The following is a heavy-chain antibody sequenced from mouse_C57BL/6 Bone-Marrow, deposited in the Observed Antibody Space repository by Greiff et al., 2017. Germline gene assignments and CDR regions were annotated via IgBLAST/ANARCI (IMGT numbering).Heavy chain of an antibody. D-gene: IGHD1-1*01. CDR2: VYPRSGNT. J-gene: IGHJ4*01. CDR1: GYTFTSYG. Sequence: QVQLQQSGAELARPGASVKLSCKASGYTFTSYGISWVKQRTGQGLEWIGEVYPRSGNTNYHEKFKGKATLTANKSSSTAYMELRSLTSEDSAIYFCARTIYYYGSSYDYAMDYWGQGTSVTVSS. CDR3: ARTIYYYGSSYDYAMDY. V-gene: IGHV1-81*01.